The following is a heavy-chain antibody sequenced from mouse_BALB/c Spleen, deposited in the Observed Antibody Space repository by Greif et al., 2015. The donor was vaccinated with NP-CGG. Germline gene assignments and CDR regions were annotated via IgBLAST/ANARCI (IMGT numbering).Heavy chain of an antibody. V-gene: IGHV1-54*03. CDR3: ARGGYFPY. D-gene: IGHD2-3*01. CDR1: GYAFTNYL. Sequence: VQLQQSGAELVRPGTSVKVSCKASGYAFTNYLIEWVKQRPGQGLEWIGVINPGSGGTNYNEKFKGKATLTADKSSSTAYMQLSSLTSDDSAVYFCARGGYFPYWGQGTLVTVSA. J-gene: IGHJ3*01. CDR2: INPGSGGT.